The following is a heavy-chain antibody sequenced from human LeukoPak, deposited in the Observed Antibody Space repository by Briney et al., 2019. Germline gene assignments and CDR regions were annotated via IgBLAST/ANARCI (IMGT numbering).Heavy chain of an antibody. V-gene: IGHV1-18*01. CDR2: ISAYSGNT. CDR1: GYTFTSYG. D-gene: IGHD5-12*01. Sequence: ASVKVSCKASGYTFTSYGIGWVRQAPGQGLEWMGWISAYSGNTNYAQKLQGSVTMTTDTSTSTAYMELRSLRSDDTAVYYCAKGPYSGYDSFYYYGMDVWGQGTTVTVSS. J-gene: IGHJ6*02. CDR3: AKGPYSGYDSFYYYGMDV.